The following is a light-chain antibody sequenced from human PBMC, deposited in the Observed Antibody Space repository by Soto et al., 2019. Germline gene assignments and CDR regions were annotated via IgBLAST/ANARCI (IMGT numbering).Light chain of an antibody. CDR2: EVS. CDR3: SSYAGSNNFVV. CDR1: SSDVGGYNY. J-gene: IGLJ2*01. Sequence: QSALTQPPSASGSPGQSVTISCTGTSSDVGGYNYVSWYQQHSGKAPNLMIYEVSKRPSGVPDRFSGSKSGNPASLTVSGLQAEDEADYYCSSYAGSNNFVVFGGGTKLTVL. V-gene: IGLV2-8*01.